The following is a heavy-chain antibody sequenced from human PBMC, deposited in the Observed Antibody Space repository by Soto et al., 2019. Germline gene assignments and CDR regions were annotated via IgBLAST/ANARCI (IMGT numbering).Heavy chain of an antibody. CDR3: ASRVLGKWERTRRGYYYYGMDV. V-gene: IGHV1-69*13. J-gene: IGHJ6*02. CDR2: IIPIFGTA. CDR1: GGTFSSYA. D-gene: IGHD1-26*01. Sequence: SVKVSCKASGGTFSSYAISWVRQAPGQGLELMVGIIPIFGTANYAQKFQGRVTITADESTSTAYMELSSLRSEDTAVYYCASRVLGKWERTRRGYYYYGMDVWGQGTTVTVAS.